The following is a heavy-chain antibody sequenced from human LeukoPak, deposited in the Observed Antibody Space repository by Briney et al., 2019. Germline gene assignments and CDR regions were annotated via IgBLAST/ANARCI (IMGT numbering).Heavy chain of an antibody. CDR1: GGSFSGYY. V-gene: IGHV4-34*01. D-gene: IGHD6-13*01. CDR2: INHSGST. J-gene: IGHJ5*02. Sequence: SETLSLTCAVYGGSFSGYYWSWIRQPPGKGLEWIGEINHSGSTNYNPSLKSRVTISVDTSKNQFSLKLSSVTAADTAVYYCARSPVIATAFFDPWGQGTLVTVSS. CDR3: ARSPVIATAFFDP.